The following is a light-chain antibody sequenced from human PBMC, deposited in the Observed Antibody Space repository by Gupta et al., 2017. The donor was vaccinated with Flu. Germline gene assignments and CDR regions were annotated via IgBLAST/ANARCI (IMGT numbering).Light chain of an antibody. CDR1: HKISRY. J-gene: IGKJ2*02. CDR2: VAS. V-gene: IGKV1-39*01. Sequence: PSSLTAAQRDRVTISDRASHKISRYLAWKQQKPGKAPELHIYVASKGKSGVPSRFSGSGSGTDFTLAISTRQPEDFATYYCQQRHSTPCAFGQGTKMEIK. CDR3: QQRHSTPCA.